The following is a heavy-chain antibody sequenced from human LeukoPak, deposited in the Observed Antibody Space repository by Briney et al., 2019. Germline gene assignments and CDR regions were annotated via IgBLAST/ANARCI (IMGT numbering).Heavy chain of an antibody. CDR3: ARSRRSYSSGWFNANDY. D-gene: IGHD6-19*01. Sequence: GASVKVSCKASGYTFTGYYMHWVRQAPGQGLEWMGWINPNSGGTNYAQKFQGRVTMTRDTSISTAYMELSRLRSDDTAVYYCARSRRSYSSGWFNANDYWGQGTLVTVSS. CDR2: INPNSGGT. CDR1: GYTFTGYY. V-gene: IGHV1-2*02. J-gene: IGHJ4*02.